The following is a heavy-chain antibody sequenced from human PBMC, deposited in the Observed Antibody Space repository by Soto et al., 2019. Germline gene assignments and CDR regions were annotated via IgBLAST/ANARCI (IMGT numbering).Heavy chain of an antibody. CDR3: VRDRAYSGYDN. Sequence: GGSLRLSCAAYGFTFSSYWMHWVRQAPGKGLVWVSRIKNDGSRTSYADSVKGRFTISRDNAKNTLYLQMNILRAEDTAVYYCVRDRAYSGYDNWGQGT. V-gene: IGHV3-74*01. D-gene: IGHD5-12*01. CDR2: IKNDGSRT. CDR1: GFTFSSYW. J-gene: IGHJ4*02.